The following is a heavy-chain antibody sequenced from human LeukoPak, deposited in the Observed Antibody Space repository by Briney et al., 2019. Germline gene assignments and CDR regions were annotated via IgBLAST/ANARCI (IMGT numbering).Heavy chain of an antibody. CDR3: ASGVSYYDFWSGYYGFDY. D-gene: IGHD3-3*01. CDR2: ISSSSSYI. CDR1: GFTFSSYS. V-gene: IGHV3-21*01. Sequence: GGSLRLSCAASGFTFSSYSMNWVRQAPGKGLEWVSSISSSSSYIYYADSVKGRFTISRDNAKNSLYLQMNSLRAEDTAVYYCASGVSYYDFWSGYYGFDYWGQGTLVTVSS. J-gene: IGHJ4*02.